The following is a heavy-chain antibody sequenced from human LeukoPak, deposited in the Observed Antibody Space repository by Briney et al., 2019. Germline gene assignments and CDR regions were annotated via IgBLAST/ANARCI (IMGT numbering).Heavy chain of an antibody. CDR2: ISGSGGST. D-gene: IGHD5-24*01. V-gene: IGHV3-23*01. J-gene: IGHJ4*02. CDR1: GFTFRNYA. CDR3: AKSRDGQSRVTYYFDY. Sequence: PGGSLRLSCAAPGFTFRNYAVSWVRQAPGKGLEWVSAISGSGGSTYYADSAKGRFTISRDNSKNTLYLQMNSLRAEDTAVYYCAKSRDGQSRVTYYFDYWGQGTLVTVSS.